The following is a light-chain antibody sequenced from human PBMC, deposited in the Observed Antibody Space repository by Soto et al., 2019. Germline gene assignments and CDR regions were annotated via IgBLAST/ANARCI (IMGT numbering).Light chain of an antibody. CDR2: GAS. Sequence: EIVMTQSPATLSVSPGERATLSCRASQSVSSNLAWYQQKPGQAPRLLIYGASTRATGIPARFSGSGSGTEFTLTISNLVPEDFAVYYCQQHSHWPPWTFGQGTKVDIK. CDR3: QQHSHWPPWT. V-gene: IGKV3-15*01. CDR1: QSVSSN. J-gene: IGKJ1*01.